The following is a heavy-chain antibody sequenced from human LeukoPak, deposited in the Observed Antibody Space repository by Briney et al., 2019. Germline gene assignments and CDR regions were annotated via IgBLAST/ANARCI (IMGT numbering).Heavy chain of an antibody. Sequence: GGSLRLSCAVSGFTFSNYWMHWVRQAPGKGLVWVSRINGDGSRTNYADSVKGRFTISRDNAKNTLYLQMSILRVEDTALYYCARDFGAPAPWGQGTLVTVSS. CDR2: INGDGSRT. V-gene: IGHV3-74*01. J-gene: IGHJ5*02. CDR1: GFTFSNYW. D-gene: IGHD3-3*01. CDR3: ARDFGAPAP.